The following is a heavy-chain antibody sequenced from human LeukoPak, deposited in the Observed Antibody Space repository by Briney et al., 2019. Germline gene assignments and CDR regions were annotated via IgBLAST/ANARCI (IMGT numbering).Heavy chain of an antibody. CDR3: ARGPVVPAATGRFDP. V-gene: IGHV4-30-2*01. J-gene: IGHJ5*02. Sequence: SQTLSLTCAVAGGSISRGGYSWSWIRQPPGKGLEGIAYIYHSGSTYYNPSLKRRVTISVDRPKNQFSLKLSSVTAADTAVYYCARGPVVPAATGRFDPWGQGTLVTAPS. CDR2: IYHSGST. D-gene: IGHD2-2*01. CDR1: GGSISRGGYS.